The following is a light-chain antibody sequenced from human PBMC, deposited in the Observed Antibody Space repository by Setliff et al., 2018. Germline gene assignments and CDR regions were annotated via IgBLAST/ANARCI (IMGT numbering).Light chain of an antibody. CDR2: XVI. Sequence: QSALTQPASVSGSPGQSITISCTGTSTDVGGYNYXSXXXXXXXXXXKLMXXXVIQRPSGVSNRFSGSKSGNTASLTISGLQAEDAADYYCCSFTTSSTYVFGSGTKVTVL. V-gene: IGLV2-14*01. CDR1: STDVGGYNY. CDR3: CSFTTSSTYV. J-gene: IGLJ1*01.